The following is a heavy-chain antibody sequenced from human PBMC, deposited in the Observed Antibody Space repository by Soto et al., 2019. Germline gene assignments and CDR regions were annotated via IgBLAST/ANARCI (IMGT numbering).Heavy chain of an antibody. V-gene: IGHV4-4*02. CDR2: SYQSGST. J-gene: IGHJ6*04. Sequence: SETLSLTCAVSGGSISSSNWWSWVRQPPEKGLEWIRESYQSGSTNYNPSLTSRVTLSVDKSENRCCLKLSSVTVADTAVYYCVGARRSSWYNYGRNVWGKGTTVTISS. CDR3: VGARRSSWYNYGRNV. D-gene: IGHD6-13*01. CDR1: GGSISSSNW.